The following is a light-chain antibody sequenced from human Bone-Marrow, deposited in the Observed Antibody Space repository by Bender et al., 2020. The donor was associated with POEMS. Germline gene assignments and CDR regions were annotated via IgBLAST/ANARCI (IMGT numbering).Light chain of an antibody. CDR3: AVWDDSLNGWV. Sequence: QSVLTQPPSASGTPGQRVTISCSGGSSNIGAHAVNWYQHLPGTAPKLLIYSGHRRPSEVPDRFSGSRSGTSASLAISGLQTEDGADYYCAVWDDSLNGWVFGGGTKLTVL. V-gene: IGLV1-44*01. CDR1: SSNIGAHA. CDR2: SGH. J-gene: IGLJ3*02.